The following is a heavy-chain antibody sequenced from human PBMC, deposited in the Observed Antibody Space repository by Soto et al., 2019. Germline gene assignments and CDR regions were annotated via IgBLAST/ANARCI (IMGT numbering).Heavy chain of an antibody. V-gene: IGHV1-69*06. CDR1: GGTFSSYA. D-gene: IGHD6-19*01. Sequence: GASVKVSCKASGGTFSSYAISWVRQAPGQGLEWMGGIIPIFGTANYAQKFQGRVTITADKSTSTAYMELSSLRSEDTAVYYCARGSRGPGIAVAGTLNSWFDPWGQGTLVTVSS. CDR2: IIPIFGTA. CDR3: ARGSRGPGIAVAGTLNSWFDP. J-gene: IGHJ5*02.